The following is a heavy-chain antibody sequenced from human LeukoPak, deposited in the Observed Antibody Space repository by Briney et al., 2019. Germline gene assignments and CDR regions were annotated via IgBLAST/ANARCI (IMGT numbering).Heavy chain of an antibody. CDR1: GGSISSSNW. J-gene: IGHJ5*02. Sequence: SGTLSLTCAVSGGSISSSNWWSWVRQPPGKGLEWIGEIYQSGGTNYNPSLKSRVTISVDKSKNQFSLKLSSVTAADTAVYYCARYVVVVAAIGVAWFDPWGQGTLVTVSS. CDR2: IYQSGGT. D-gene: IGHD2-15*01. V-gene: IGHV4-4*02. CDR3: ARYVVVVAAIGVAWFDP.